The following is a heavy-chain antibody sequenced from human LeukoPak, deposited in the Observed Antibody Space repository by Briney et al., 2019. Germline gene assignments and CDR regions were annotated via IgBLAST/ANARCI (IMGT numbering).Heavy chain of an antibody. D-gene: IGHD3-22*01. V-gene: IGHV1-2*06. CDR1: GYTFTSYY. CDR2: INPNSGGT. J-gene: IGHJ5*02. CDR3: ARGTMIVVVRDWFDP. Sequence: GASVKVSCKASGYTFTSYYMHWVRQAPGQGLEWMGRINPNSGGTNYAQKFQGRVTMTRDTSISTAYMELSRLRSDDTAVYYCARGTMIVVVRDWFDPWGQGTLVTVSS.